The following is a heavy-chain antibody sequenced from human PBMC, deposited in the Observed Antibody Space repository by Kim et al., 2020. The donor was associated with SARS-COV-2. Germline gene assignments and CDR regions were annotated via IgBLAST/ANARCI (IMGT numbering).Heavy chain of an antibody. D-gene: IGHD6-13*01. V-gene: IGHV3-30*02. CDR3: AKVATITYSIAAAGSFDY. Sequence: KGRFTSSRDNSKNTLYLQMNSLRAEDTAVYYCAKVATITYSIAAAGSFDYWGQGTLVTVSS. J-gene: IGHJ4*02.